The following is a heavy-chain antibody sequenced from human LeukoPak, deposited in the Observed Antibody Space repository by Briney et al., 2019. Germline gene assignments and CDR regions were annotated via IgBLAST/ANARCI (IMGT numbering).Heavy chain of an antibody. CDR2: FSPGDADS. J-gene: IGHJ4*02. D-gene: IGHD5-12*01. CDR1: EYSFTTFW. Sequence: GDPLKISCKGSEYSFTTFWIGWVRQLPGKGLSWLGIFSPGDADSRYSPSFQGQVTISDDKTISTAYLQWSRLKASDTAMYDCARGYSGYELPLDYWGQGTLVTVSS. V-gene: IGHV5-51*01. CDR3: ARGYSGYELPLDY.